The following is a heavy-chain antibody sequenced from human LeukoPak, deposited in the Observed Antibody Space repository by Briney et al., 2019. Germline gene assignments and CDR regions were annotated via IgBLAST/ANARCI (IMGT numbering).Heavy chain of an antibody. Sequence: ASVKVSCKASGYTFTTYGISWVRQAPGQGLEWMGWISAYNGNTKYAQKLQGRVTMTTDTSTSTAYMELKSLRSDDTAVCYCARDQMGGSYYGYFQHWGQGTLVTVSP. J-gene: IGHJ1*01. V-gene: IGHV1-18*01. CDR1: GYTFTTYG. D-gene: IGHD1-26*01. CDR2: ISAYNGNT. CDR3: ARDQMGGSYYGYFQH.